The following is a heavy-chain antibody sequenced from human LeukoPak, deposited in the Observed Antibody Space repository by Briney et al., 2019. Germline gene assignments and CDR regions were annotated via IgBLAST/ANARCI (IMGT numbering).Heavy chain of an antibody. CDR1: GFTFRSYE. CDR2: ISSSGSTI. J-gene: IGHJ4*02. Sequence: PGGSLRLSCAASGFTFRSYEINWVRQAPGKGLEWVSYISSSGSTIYYADSVKGRFTISRDNAKNSLYLQMNSLRAEDTAVYYCARGGVINWPFYYWGQGPLVTVSS. D-gene: IGHD1-1*01. V-gene: IGHV3-48*03. CDR3: ARGGVINWPFYY.